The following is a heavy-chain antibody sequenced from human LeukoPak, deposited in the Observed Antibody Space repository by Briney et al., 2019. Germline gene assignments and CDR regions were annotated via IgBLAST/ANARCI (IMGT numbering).Heavy chain of an antibody. J-gene: IGHJ2*01. CDR1: GFTFSSYS. D-gene: IGHD4-17*01. CDR3: ARACHGDFLWYFDL. CDR2: ISSSSSYI. Sequence: GSLRLSCAASGFTFSSYSMNWVRQAPGKGLEWVSSISSSSSYIYYADSVKGRFTISRDNAKNSLYLQMNSLRAEDTAVYYCARACHGDFLWYFDLWGRGTLVTVSS. V-gene: IGHV3-21*01.